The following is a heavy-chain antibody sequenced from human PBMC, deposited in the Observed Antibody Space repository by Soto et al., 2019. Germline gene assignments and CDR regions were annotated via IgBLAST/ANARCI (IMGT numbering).Heavy chain of an antibody. D-gene: IGHD3-10*01. CDR1: AGSFTTYY. CDR3: ARIRARFSRSAFDI. CDR2: INSSGST. V-gene: IGHV4-34*01. Sequence: QVQLQQWGAGLLKPSETLSLTCAVYAGSFTTYYWSWIRQPPGKGLEWIGEINSSGSTNYNPSLSSRLPISLATSTTQFSLRLTSVTAADTAVYYCARIRARFSRSAFDIWGQGTMVTVSS. J-gene: IGHJ3*02.